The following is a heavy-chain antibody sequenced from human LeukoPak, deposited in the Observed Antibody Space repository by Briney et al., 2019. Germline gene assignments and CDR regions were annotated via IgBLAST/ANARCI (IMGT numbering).Heavy chain of an antibody. CDR1: GFTFSSHG. Sequence: PGGSLRLSYVASGFTFSSHGMNWVRQAPGKGLEWVSGIIPSGHTTYYADSVRGRFTISRDNSRNTVYLQMNSLRAEDTAVYYCAKDDRWLQFCCWGQGNLVTVSA. J-gene: IGHJ4*02. CDR2: IIPSGHTT. CDR3: AKDDRWLQFCC. D-gene: IGHD5-24*01. V-gene: IGHV3-23*01.